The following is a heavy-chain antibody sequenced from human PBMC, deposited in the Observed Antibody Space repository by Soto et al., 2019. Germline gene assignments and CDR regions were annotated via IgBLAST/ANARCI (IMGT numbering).Heavy chain of an antibody. CDR2: IIPIFGTA. CDR1: GGTFSSYA. V-gene: IGHV1-69*01. Sequence: QVQLVQSGAEVKKPGSSVKVSCKASGGTFSSYAISWVRQAPGQGLEWMGGIIPIFGTANYAQKFQGRVTITADESTSTAYMELISLRSEDTAVYYCARRGYSGYDDYYYYGMEVWGQGTTVTVSS. J-gene: IGHJ6*02. D-gene: IGHD5-12*01. CDR3: ARRGYSGYDDYYYYGMEV.